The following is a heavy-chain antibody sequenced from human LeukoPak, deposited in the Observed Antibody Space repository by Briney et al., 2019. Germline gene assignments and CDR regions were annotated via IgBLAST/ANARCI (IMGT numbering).Heavy chain of an antibody. CDR3: ARVPHYDDFWSD. D-gene: IGHD3-3*01. CDR2: INPNSGGA. V-gene: IGHV1-2*02. J-gene: IGHJ4*02. CDR1: GYTFTGYY. Sequence: ASVKVSCKASGYTFTGYYMHWVRQAPGQGLEWMGWINPNSGGANYAPKFQGRVTMTRDMSISTAYMDLSRLTSDDTAVYYCARVPHYDDFWSDWGQGTLVSVSS.